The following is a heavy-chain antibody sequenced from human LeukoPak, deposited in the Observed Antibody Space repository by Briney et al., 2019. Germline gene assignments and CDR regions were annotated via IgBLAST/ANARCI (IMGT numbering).Heavy chain of an antibody. D-gene: IGHD3-10*01. CDR1: GGSISSYY. V-gene: IGHV4-4*07. CDR3: AREYGSGSYGYGWFDP. CDR2: IYTSGST. Sequence: SETLSLTCTVSGGSISSYYWSWIRQPAGKGLEWIGRIYTSGSTNYNPSLKSRVTMSVDTSKNQFSLKLSSVTAADTAVYYCAREYGSGSYGYGWFDPWGQGTLVTVSS. J-gene: IGHJ5*02.